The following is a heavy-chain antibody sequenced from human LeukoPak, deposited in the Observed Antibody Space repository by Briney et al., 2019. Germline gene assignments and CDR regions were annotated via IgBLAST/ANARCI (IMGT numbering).Heavy chain of an antibody. J-gene: IGHJ6*03. V-gene: IGHV3-23*01. Sequence: PGGSLRLSCAASGFTFSNAWMSWVRQAPGKGLEWVSAISGSGGSTYYADSVKGRFTISRDNSKNTLYLQMNSLRAEDTAVYYCAKGRYCSSTSCYTSWNDAYYYYMDVWGKGTTVTVSS. CDR3: AKGRYCSSTSCYTSWNDAYYYYMDV. CDR2: ISGSGGST. D-gene: IGHD2-2*02. CDR1: GFTFSNAW.